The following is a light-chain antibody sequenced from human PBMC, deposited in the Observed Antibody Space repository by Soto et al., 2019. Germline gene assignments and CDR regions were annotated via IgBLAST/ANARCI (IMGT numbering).Light chain of an antibody. CDR2: EVS. V-gene: IGLV2-8*01. Sequence: QSALTQSPSASGSPGQSVTISCTGTSSDVGNYKYVSWYQQHPGKAPKLMIYEVSKRPSGVPDRFSGSKSGNTASLTVSGLQVEEEADYYCSSYAGSNLWVFGGGTQLTVL. CDR3: SSYAGSNLWV. J-gene: IGLJ3*02. CDR1: SSDVGNYKY.